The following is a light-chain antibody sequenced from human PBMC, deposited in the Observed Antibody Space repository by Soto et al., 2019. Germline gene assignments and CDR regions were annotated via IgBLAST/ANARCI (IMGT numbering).Light chain of an antibody. CDR3: QQSYSTRV. V-gene: IGKV1-39*01. Sequence: DIQMTQPPSSLLAFVGAKSTITSRPIQSIRSYLNWYQQKPGKAPKLLIYAASSLQRGVPSRFSGSGSGTDFTLTISSLQPEDFATYYCQQSYSTRVFGPGTKVDIK. J-gene: IGKJ3*01. CDR2: AAS. CDR1: QSIRSY.